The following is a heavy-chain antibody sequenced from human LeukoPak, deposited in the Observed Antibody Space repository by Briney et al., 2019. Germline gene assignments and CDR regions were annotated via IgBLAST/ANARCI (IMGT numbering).Heavy chain of an antibody. CDR2: TYYRSKWYN. V-gene: IGHV6-1*01. Sequence: SQTLSLTCDISGDSVSSNSAAWHWVRQSPSRGLEWLGRTYYRSKWYNDYAVSVKGRITINPNTSKSQFSLQLNSVTPEDTAVYYCARERYSGYDFRSSGWHGLDYWGQGTLVTVST. J-gene: IGHJ4*02. CDR1: GDSVSSNSAA. CDR3: ARERYSGYDFRSSGWHGLDY. D-gene: IGHD5-12*01.